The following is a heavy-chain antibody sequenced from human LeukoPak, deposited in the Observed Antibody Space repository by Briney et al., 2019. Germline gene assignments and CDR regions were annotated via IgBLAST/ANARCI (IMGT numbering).Heavy chain of an antibody. Sequence: GGSLRLSCAASGFTFSSYGMTWVRQAPGKGLEWVSAISDSGGSTFYADSVKGRLTISRDNSKNTLYLQMNSLRAEDTAVYYCARVWRVYQLLFRFDPWGQGTLVTVSS. V-gene: IGHV3-23*01. CDR3: ARVWRVYQLLFRFDP. J-gene: IGHJ5*02. D-gene: IGHD2-2*01. CDR2: ISDSGGST. CDR1: GFTFSSYG.